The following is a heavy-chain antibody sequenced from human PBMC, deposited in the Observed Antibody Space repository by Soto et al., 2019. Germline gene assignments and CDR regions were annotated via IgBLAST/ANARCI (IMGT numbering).Heavy chain of an antibody. CDR1: GGTFGSYA. V-gene: IGHV1-69*01. Sequence: QVQLVQSGAEVKKPGSSVKVSCKASGGTFGSYAFSWVRQAPGQGLEWMGGIIPVSGAAHYAQKFQGRVTITADESTSAAYMERSSLSSQDTAVYYCATALGCRSTSCTLDYWGQGTRVSVSS. CDR2: IIPVSGAA. CDR3: ATALGCRSTSCTLDY. J-gene: IGHJ4*02. D-gene: IGHD2-2*01.